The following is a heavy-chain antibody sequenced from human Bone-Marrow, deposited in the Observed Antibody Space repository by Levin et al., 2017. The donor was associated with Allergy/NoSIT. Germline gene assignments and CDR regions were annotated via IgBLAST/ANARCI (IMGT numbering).Heavy chain of an antibody. Sequence: GESLKISCEVSAFIFRGFGIHWVRQAPGKGLEWVAFVSRDGNDKFYADSVRGRFTISRDNSRNMVALQMNSLRGEATALYYCAIGDRSFDPWGRGTLVTVSS. CDR2: VSRDGNDK. CDR1: AFIFRGFG. V-gene: IGHV3-30*06. J-gene: IGHJ5*02. D-gene: IGHD3-22*01. CDR3: AIGDRSFDP.